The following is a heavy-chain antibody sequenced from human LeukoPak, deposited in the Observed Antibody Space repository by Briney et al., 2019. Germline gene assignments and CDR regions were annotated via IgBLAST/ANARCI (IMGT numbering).Heavy chain of an antibody. Sequence: GGSLRLSCAASGFTFSSYAMSWVRQAPGKGPEWVSAISGSGGSTYYADSVKGRFTISRDNSKNTLYLQMNSLRAEDTAVYYCARAAAAPISSFDYWGQGTLVTVSS. CDR1: GFTFSSYA. D-gene: IGHD6-13*01. CDR2: ISGSGGST. J-gene: IGHJ4*02. CDR3: ARAAAAPISSFDY. V-gene: IGHV3-23*01.